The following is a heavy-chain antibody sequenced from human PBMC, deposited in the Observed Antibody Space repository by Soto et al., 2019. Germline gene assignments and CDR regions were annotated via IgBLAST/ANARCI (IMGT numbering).Heavy chain of an antibody. CDR2: ISNSGRT. CDR3: ARGRPAIATRWFDS. J-gene: IGHJ5*01. Sequence: PSETLSLTCAVFGGSFSDSYWRWIRQSPGKGLEWIGEISNSGRTYYNPSLKSRVTISGDTSKNQFSLEVRSVAAADTGTYYCARGRPAIATRWFDSWGQGILVTVSS. D-gene: IGHD1-1*01. CDR1: GGSFSDSY. V-gene: IGHV4-34*01.